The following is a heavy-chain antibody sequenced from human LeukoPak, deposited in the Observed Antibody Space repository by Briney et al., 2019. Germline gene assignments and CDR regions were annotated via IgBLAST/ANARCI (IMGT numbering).Heavy chain of an antibody. D-gene: IGHD6-19*01. CDR3: ARGPYSSGSYAFDI. Sequence: SVKVSCKASGGTFSSYGISWVRQAPGQGLEWMGGIIPIFGTANYAQKFQGRVTITADKSTSTAYMELSSLRSEDTAVYYCARGPYSSGSYAFDIWGQGTMVTVSS. CDR1: GGTFSSYG. CDR2: IIPIFGTA. J-gene: IGHJ3*02. V-gene: IGHV1-69*06.